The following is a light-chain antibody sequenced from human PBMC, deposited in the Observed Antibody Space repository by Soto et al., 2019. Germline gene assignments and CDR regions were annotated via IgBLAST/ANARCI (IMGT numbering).Light chain of an antibody. J-gene: IGLJ1*01. Sequence: QSVLTQPPSVSGAPGQRVTISCTGSSSNIGAGYDVHWYQQLPGTAPKLLIYGNCNRPSGVPDRLSGSKSGTSASLAITGLQAEDEADYYCQSYDSSLSGYVFGTGTKLTVL. CDR3: QSYDSSLSGYV. CDR1: SSNIGAGYD. V-gene: IGLV1-40*01. CDR2: GNC.